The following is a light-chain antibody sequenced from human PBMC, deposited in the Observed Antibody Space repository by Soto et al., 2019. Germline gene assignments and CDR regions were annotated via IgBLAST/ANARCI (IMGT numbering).Light chain of an antibody. V-gene: IGKV2-28*01. CDR2: LAS. CDR1: QSLLHRNGNNY. CDR3: KQGFTPPRP. Sequence: DIVLTQSPLSLPVTPGEPASISCRSSQSLLHRNGNNYLDWYLQKPGQSPQLLIYLASNRASGVPCRFSGNWFSTDFNLENRRSGAGGFWVYYRKQGFTPPRPFRRGTRVEIK. J-gene: IGKJ4*01.